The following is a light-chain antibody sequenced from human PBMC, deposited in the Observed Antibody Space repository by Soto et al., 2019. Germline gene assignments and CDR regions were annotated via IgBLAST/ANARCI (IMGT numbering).Light chain of an antibody. CDR1: QSVSTSY. J-gene: IGKJ1*01. Sequence: EIVLTQSPGTLSLSPGERATLSCRASQSVSTSYLAWYQQKPGQAPRLLIYGAFSRATGIPDRLRGSGSGRDFTLTISRLEREDFAVYLCQQYGSSPVTFRQGTKVDIK. CDR3: QQYGSSPVT. CDR2: GAF. V-gene: IGKV3-20*01.